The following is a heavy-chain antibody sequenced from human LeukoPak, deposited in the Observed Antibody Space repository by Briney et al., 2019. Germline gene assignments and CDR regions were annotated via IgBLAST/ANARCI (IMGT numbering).Heavy chain of an antibody. Sequence: GGSLRLSCVASGFTFSNYAMSWVRQPPGKGQQWVSGISASGGSTYYADSVKGRFSMSRDNSKNTLFLQMNTLRAEDTAIYYCAKVSDSSGWYYDYWGQGTQVTDSS. CDR2: ISASGGST. V-gene: IGHV3-23*01. J-gene: IGHJ4*01. CDR1: GFTFSNYA. D-gene: IGHD6-19*01. CDR3: AKVSDSSGWYYDY.